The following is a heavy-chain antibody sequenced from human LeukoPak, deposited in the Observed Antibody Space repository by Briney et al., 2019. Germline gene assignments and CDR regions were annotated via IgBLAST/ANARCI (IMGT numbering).Heavy chain of an antibody. V-gene: IGHV1-69*13. CDR3: ARVEEQPHAFDI. CDR1: GGTFSSYA. D-gene: IGHD1-14*01. J-gene: IGHJ3*02. Sequence: ASVKVSCKASGGTFSSYAISWVRQAPGQGLEWMGGIIPIFGTANYAQKFQGRVTITADESTSTAYMELSSLRSEDTAVYYCARVEEQPHAFDIWGQGTMVTVSS. CDR2: IIPIFGTA.